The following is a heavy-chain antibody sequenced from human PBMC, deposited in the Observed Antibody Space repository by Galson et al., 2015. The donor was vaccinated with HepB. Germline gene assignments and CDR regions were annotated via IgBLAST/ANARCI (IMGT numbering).Heavy chain of an antibody. J-gene: IGHJ4*02. V-gene: IGHV4-34*01. CDR3: ARESRPYYYDSSGYYYVNYYYYFDY. Sequence: SCKASGGTFSSYAISWIRQPPGKGLEWIGEINHSGSTNYNPSLKSRVTISVDTSKNRFSLKLSSVTAADTAVYYCARESRPYYYDSSGYYYVNYYYYFDYWGQGTLVTVSS. CDR1: GGTFSSYA. D-gene: IGHD3-22*01. CDR2: INHSGST.